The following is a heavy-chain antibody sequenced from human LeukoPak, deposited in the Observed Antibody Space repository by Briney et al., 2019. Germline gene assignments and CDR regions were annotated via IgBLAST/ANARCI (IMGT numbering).Heavy chain of an antibody. D-gene: IGHD6-19*01. CDR3: ARDKGPGYSSGWFFDGVYYFDY. V-gene: IGHV1-2*02. CDR1: GYTFTGYY. Sequence: ASVKVSCKASGYTFTGYYMHWVRQAPGQGLEWMGWINPNSGGTNYAQKFQGRVTMTRDTSISTAYMELSRLRSDDTAVYYCARDKGPGYSSGWFFDGVYYFDYWGQGTLVTVSS. J-gene: IGHJ4*02. CDR2: INPNSGGT.